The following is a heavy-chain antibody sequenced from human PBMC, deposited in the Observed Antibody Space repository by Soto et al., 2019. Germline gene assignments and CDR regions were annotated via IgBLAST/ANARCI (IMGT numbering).Heavy chain of an antibody. CDR1: GGSVSSGSYY. J-gene: IGHJ4*02. CDR2: IYYSGST. V-gene: IGHV4-61*01. Sequence: QVQLQESGPGLVKPSETLSLTCTVSGGSVSSGSYYWSWIRQPPGKGLAWIGYIYYSGSTNYNPSLKRRVTISVDTSKNQFSLKLSSVTAADTAVYYCARGPYCSSTSGPADYWGQGTLVTVSS. D-gene: IGHD2-2*01. CDR3: ARGPYCSSTSGPADY.